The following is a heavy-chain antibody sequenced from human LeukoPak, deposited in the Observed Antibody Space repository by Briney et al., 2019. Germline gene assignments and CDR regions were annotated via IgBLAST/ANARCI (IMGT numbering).Heavy chain of an antibody. V-gene: IGHV3-7*01. CDR3: ARDRGSYELPWWFDP. Sequence: GGSLRLSCAASGFSLSSYWMSWVRQAPGKGLEGVANIKQDGSEKYYVDSVKGRFTISRDNAKNSLYLQMNSLRAEDTAVYYCARDRGSYELPWWFDPWGQGTLVTVSS. CDR2: IKQDGSEK. J-gene: IGHJ5*02. CDR1: GFSLSSYW. D-gene: IGHD1-26*01.